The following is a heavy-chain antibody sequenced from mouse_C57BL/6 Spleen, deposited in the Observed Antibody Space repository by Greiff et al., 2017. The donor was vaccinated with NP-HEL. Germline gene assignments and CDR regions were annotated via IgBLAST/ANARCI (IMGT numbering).Heavy chain of an antibody. CDR3: ANNDYEGAWFAY. CDR1: GYAFSSYW. J-gene: IGHJ3*01. Sequence: QVQLQQSGAELVKPGASVKISCKASGYAFSSYWMNWVKQRPGKGLEWIGQIYPGDGDTNYNGKFKGKATLTADKTSRTAYMPLCSLTSEVSAVYFCANNDYEGAWFAYWGQGTLVTVSA. CDR2: IYPGDGDT. V-gene: IGHV1-80*01. D-gene: IGHD2-4*01.